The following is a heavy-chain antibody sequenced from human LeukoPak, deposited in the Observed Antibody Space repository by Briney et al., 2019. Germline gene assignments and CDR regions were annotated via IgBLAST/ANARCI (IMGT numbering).Heavy chain of an antibody. Sequence: SETLSLTCTVSGGSISSSSYYWGWIRQPPGKGLEWIGSIYYSGSTYYNPSLKSRVTISVDTSKNQFSLKLSSVTAADTAVYYCARGYCSGGSCYSSYYYSYMDVWGKGTTVTVSS. D-gene: IGHD2-15*01. CDR1: GGSISSSSYY. V-gene: IGHV4-39*07. J-gene: IGHJ6*03. CDR3: ARGYCSGGSCYSSYYYSYMDV. CDR2: IYYSGST.